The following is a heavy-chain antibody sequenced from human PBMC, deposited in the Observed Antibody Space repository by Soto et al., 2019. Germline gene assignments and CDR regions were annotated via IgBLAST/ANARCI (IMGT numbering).Heavy chain of an antibody. V-gene: IGHV4-31*02. CDR1: GGSISSGGYY. J-gene: IGHJ3*02. CDR3: AREGYYDSSGYYYGPKSHAFDI. Sequence: PSETLSLTWTVSGGSISSGGYYWSWIRQHPGKGLEWIGYIYYSGSTYYNPSLKSRVTISVDTSKNQFSLKLSSVTAADTAVYYCAREGYYDSSGYYYGPKSHAFDISGQGTMVTVSS. D-gene: IGHD3-22*01. CDR2: IYYSGST.